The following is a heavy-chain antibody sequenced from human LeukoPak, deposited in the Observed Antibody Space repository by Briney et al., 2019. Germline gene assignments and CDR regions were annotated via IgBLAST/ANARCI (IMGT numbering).Heavy chain of an antibody. V-gene: IGHV4-34*01. J-gene: IGHJ4*02. Sequence: SETLSLTCAVYGGSFSGYYWSWIRQPPGKGLEWIGEINHSGSTNYNPSLKSRVTISVDTSKNQFPLKLSSVTAADTAVYYCAREPLDPYYFDYWGQGTLVTVSS. CDR3: AREPLDPYYFDY. D-gene: IGHD1-1*01. CDR2: INHSGST. CDR1: GGSFSGYY.